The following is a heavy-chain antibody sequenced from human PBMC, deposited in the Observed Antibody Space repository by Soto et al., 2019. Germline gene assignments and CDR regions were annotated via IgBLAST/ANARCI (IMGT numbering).Heavy chain of an antibody. D-gene: IGHD3-10*01. J-gene: IGHJ4*02. V-gene: IGHV3-30-3*01. CDR1: GFTFSSYA. CDR3: ARDLGEGFGDNNVDY. CDR2: ISYDGSNK. Sequence: GGSLRLSCAASGFTFSSYAMHWVRQAPGKGLEWVAVISYDGSNKYYADSVKGQFTISRDNSKNTLYLQMNSLRAEDTAVYYCARDLGEGFGDNNVDYWGQGTLVTVSS.